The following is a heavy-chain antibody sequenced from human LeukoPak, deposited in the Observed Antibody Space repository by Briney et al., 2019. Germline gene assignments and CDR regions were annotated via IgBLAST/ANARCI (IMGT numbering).Heavy chain of an antibody. D-gene: IGHD3-16*02. CDR3: ARISGYYDYVWGSYREYYFDY. CDR2: IYPGDSDT. Sequence: GESLKISCKGSGYSFTSYWIGWVRQMPGKGLEWMGIIYPGDSDTRYSPSFQGQVTISADKSISTAYLQWSSLKASDTAMYYCARISGYYDYVWGSYREYYFDYWGQGTLVTVSS. V-gene: IGHV5-51*01. CDR1: GYSFTSYW. J-gene: IGHJ4*02.